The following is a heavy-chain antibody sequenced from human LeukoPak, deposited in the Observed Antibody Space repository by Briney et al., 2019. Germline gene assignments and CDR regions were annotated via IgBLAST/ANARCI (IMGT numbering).Heavy chain of an antibody. Sequence: SETLSLTCTVSGGSISSYYWSWIRQPPGKGLEWIAYISDIGSINYNPSLKSRVTISLDTSKNQFSLKLSSVTAADTAVYYCARGQMVRGVYFDYWGQGTLVTVSS. CDR2: ISDIGSI. V-gene: IGHV4-59*12. D-gene: IGHD3-10*01. CDR3: ARGQMVRGVYFDY. J-gene: IGHJ4*02. CDR1: GGSISSYY.